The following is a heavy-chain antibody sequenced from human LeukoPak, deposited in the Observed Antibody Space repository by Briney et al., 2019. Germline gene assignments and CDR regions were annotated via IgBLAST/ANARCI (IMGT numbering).Heavy chain of an antibody. CDR3: AKVSRDWAVTTYYYYYMDV. Sequence: PGGSRRLSCAASGFTFSSYGMHWVRQAPGKGLEWVAVISYDGSNKYYADSVKGRFTISRDNSKNTLYLQMNSLRAEDTAVYYCAKVSRDWAVTTYYYYYMDVWGKGTTVTVSS. CDR1: GFTFSSYG. V-gene: IGHV3-30*18. J-gene: IGHJ6*03. CDR2: ISYDGSNK. D-gene: IGHD4-17*01.